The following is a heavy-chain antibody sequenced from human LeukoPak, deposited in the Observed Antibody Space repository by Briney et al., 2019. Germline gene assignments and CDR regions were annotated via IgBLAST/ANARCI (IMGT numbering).Heavy chain of an antibody. V-gene: IGHV3-23*01. J-gene: IGHJ5*02. Sequence: GGSLRLSCAASGFTFSSYAMSWVRQAPGKGLEWVSAISGSGGSTYYADSVRGRFTISRDNSKNTLYLQMNSLRAEDTAVYYCAKLTYCGGDCPWGQGTLVTVSS. CDR2: ISGSGGST. CDR1: GFTFSSYA. D-gene: IGHD2-21*02. CDR3: AKLTYCGGDCP.